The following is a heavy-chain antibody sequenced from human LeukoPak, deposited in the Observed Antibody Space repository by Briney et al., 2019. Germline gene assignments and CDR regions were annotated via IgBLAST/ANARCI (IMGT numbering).Heavy chain of an antibody. CDR1: GSTVSDDC. D-gene: IGHD5-18*01. Sequence: GPSHRPSCAAAGSTVSDDCTGSIRQDPREWLGWESYISSEGSNIYYADCVKGRFTISRDNDKNSLYLQMHSLRAEDTAVYYCARDGETRGHRYPHIWGQETMVTVSS. V-gene: IGHV3-11*01. CDR3: ARDGETRGHRYPHI. CDR2: ISSEGSNI. J-gene: IGHJ3*02.